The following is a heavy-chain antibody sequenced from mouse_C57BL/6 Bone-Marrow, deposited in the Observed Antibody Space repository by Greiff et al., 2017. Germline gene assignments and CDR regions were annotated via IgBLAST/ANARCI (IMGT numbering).Heavy chain of an antibody. CDR1: GYTFTSYW. Sequence: QVQLQQPGAELVRPGSSVKLSCKASGYTFTSYWMDWVKQRPGQGLEWIGNIYPSDSETHYNQKFKDKATLTVDKSSSTAYMQLSSLTSDDSAVYYCAQLGPFDYWGQGTTLTVSS. CDR2: IYPSDSET. D-gene: IGHD4-1*02. V-gene: IGHV1-61*01. CDR3: AQLGPFDY. J-gene: IGHJ2*01.